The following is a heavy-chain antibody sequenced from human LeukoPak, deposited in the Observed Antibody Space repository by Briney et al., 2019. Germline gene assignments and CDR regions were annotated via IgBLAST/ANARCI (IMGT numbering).Heavy chain of an antibody. CDR1: GFTFSTYS. D-gene: IGHD1-26*01. V-gene: IGHV3-30*02. CDR3: AKVGQATAGEIDY. Sequence: GGSLRLSCAGSGFTFSTYSIKWVRQAPGKGLEWVAFIRYDGSNKYYADSVKGRFTISRDNSKNTLYLQMNSLRAEDTAVYYCAKVGQATAGEIDYWGQGTLVTVSS. J-gene: IGHJ4*02. CDR2: IRYDGSNK.